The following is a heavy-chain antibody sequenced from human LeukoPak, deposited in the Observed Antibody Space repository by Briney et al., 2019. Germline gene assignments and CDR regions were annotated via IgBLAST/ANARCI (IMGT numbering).Heavy chain of an antibody. Sequence: PSETLSLTCTVSGGSISSGGYYWSWIRQHPGKGLEWIGYIYYSGSTYYNPSLKSRVTISVDTSKNQFSLKLSSVTAADTAVYYCARGPYCGGDCYSSLAGYYGMDVWGQGTTVTVSS. V-gene: IGHV4-31*03. CDR3: ARGPYCGGDCYSSLAGYYGMDV. CDR2: IYYSGST. D-gene: IGHD2-21*02. CDR1: GGSISSGGYY. J-gene: IGHJ6*02.